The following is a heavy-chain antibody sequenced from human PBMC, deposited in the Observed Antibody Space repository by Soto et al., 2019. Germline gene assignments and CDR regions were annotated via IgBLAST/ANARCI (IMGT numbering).Heavy chain of an antibody. J-gene: IGHJ4*02. CDR1: GFTFSSYA. CDR2: ISYDGSNK. Sequence: QVQLVESGGGVVQPGRSLRLSCAASGFTFSSYAMHWVRQAPGKGLEWVAVISYDGSNKYYADSVKGRFTISRDNSKNTLYLQMNSLRAEDTAVYYCARDRRARYYDSSGYDDYWGQGTLGTVSS. V-gene: IGHV3-30-3*01. D-gene: IGHD3-22*01. CDR3: ARDRRARYYDSSGYDDY.